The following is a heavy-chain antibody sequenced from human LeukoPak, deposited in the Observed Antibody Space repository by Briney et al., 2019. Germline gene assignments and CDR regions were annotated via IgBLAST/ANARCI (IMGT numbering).Heavy chain of an antibody. CDR3: ATEYYGSYNY. CDR2: IKSKTDGGTT. Sequence: GGSLRLSCAASGFTFSNAWTSWVRQAPGKGLEWVGHIKSKTDGGTTDYAAPVKGRFTISGDDSKTTLYLQMNSLKTEDTALYYCATEYYGSYNYWGQGTLVTVSS. CDR1: GFTFSNAW. V-gene: IGHV3-15*01. D-gene: IGHD1-26*01. J-gene: IGHJ4*02.